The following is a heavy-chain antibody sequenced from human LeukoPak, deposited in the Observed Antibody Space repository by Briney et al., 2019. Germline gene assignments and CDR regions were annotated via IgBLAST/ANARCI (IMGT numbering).Heavy chain of an antibody. Sequence: SETLSLTCTVSGGSISSYYWSWIRQPPGKGLEWIGYIYYSGSTNYNPSLKSRVTISVDTSKNQFSLKLSSVTAADTAVYYCARAVTCYYGSGSYTDFDYWGQGTLVTVSS. CDR3: ARAVTCYYGSGSYTDFDY. CDR2: IYYSGST. D-gene: IGHD3-10*01. V-gene: IGHV4-59*01. J-gene: IGHJ4*02. CDR1: GGSISSYY.